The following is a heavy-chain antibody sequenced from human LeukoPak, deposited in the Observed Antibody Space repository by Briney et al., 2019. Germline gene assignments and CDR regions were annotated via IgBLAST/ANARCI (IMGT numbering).Heavy chain of an antibody. Sequence: PGGSLRLSCAASRFTFSNYGMHWVRQAPGKGLEWVAVIWYDGSNKYYADSVKGRFTISRDNSKNTLYLQMNSLRVEDTAVYYCARDRPSSDWYKGAFDIWGQGTMVTVSS. CDR1: RFTFSNYG. CDR2: IWYDGSNK. CDR3: ARDRPSSDWYKGAFDI. D-gene: IGHD6-13*01. J-gene: IGHJ3*02. V-gene: IGHV3-33*01.